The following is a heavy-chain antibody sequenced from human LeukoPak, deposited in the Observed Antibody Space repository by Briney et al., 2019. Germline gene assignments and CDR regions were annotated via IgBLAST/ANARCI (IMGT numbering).Heavy chain of an antibody. CDR3: ARSSRGYCSGGSCYGFDY. V-gene: IGHV4-59*01. CDR1: GGSLSSYY. Sequence: SETLSLTCTVSGGSLSSYYWSWIRQPPGKGLEWIGYIYYSGSTNYNPSLKSRVTISVDTSKNQFSLKLSSVTAADTAVYYCARSSRGYCSGGSCYGFDYWGQGTLVTVSS. D-gene: IGHD2-15*01. CDR2: IYYSGST. J-gene: IGHJ4*02.